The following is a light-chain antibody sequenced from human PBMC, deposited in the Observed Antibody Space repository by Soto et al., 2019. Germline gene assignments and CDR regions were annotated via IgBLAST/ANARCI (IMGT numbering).Light chain of an antibody. CDR2: DVT. V-gene: IGLV2-11*01. J-gene: IGLJ3*02. CDR1: SSDVGTYKY. CDR3: CSYAGSYTLV. Sequence: QSALTQPRSVSGSPGQSVTISCTGTSSDVGTYKYVSWYQQYPGKAPKLMIYDVTERPSGVPDRFSGSKSGNTASLTISGLQAEDEADYYCCSYAGSYTLVFGGGTKLTVL.